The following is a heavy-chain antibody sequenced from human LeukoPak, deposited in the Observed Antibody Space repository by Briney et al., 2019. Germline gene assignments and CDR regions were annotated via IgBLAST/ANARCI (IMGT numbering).Heavy chain of an antibody. CDR1: GGSISSNSYY. J-gene: IGHJ6*03. CDR3: SRLSYYNYYMDV. CDR2: IYYSGNT. V-gene: IGHV4-39*01. Sequence: PSETLSLTCTVSGGSISSNSYYWAWIRPPPGKGLEWIGTIYYSGNTYYNPSLKSRVTISIDTSKNQFSLKLSSVTAADTAVYYSSRLSYYNYYMDVWGKGTTVTVSS.